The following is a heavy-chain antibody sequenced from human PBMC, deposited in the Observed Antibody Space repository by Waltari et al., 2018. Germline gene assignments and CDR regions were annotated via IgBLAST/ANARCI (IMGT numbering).Heavy chain of an antibody. CDR1: GFTFSSYG. CDR3: AKPAQYCSCGSCDLDY. D-gene: IGHD2-15*01. J-gene: IGHJ4*02. CDR2: IRYDGSNK. V-gene: IGHV3-30*02. Sequence: QVQLVESGGGVVQPGGSLRLSCAASGFTFSSYGMHWVRQAPGKGLEWVAFIRYDGSNKYYADSVKGRFTISRDNSKNTLYLQMNSLRAEDTAVYYCAKPAQYCSCGSCDLDYWGQGTLVTVSS.